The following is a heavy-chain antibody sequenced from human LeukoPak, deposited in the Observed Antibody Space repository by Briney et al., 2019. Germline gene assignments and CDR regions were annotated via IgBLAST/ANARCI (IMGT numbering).Heavy chain of an antibody. CDR1: GFTFSSYG. D-gene: IGHD6-13*01. CDR3: AKGGIAGRRWAVDY. V-gene: IGHV3-30*18. CDR2: ISYDGSNK. J-gene: IGHJ4*02. Sequence: GRSLRLSCAASGFTFSSYGMHWVRQAPGKGLEWVAVISYDGSNKYYADSVKGRFTISGDNSKNTLYLQMNSLRAEDTAVYYCAKGGIAGRRWAVDYWGQGTLVTVSS.